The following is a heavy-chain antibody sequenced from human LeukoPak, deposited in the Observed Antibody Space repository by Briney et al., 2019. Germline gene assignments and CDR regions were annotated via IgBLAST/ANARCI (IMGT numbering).Heavy chain of an antibody. CDR3: AREKNQQWVDCLQY. D-gene: IGHD1-26*01. Sequence: ASVKVSCKASGTSFTTNAMHWVRQAPGQRLEWMGWINTDNGNTHYLQKFQGRVTITRDTSASTTYMELGSLTSEDTAVYYCAREKNQQWVDCLQYWGQGTLVTVSS. J-gene: IGHJ4*02. CDR1: GTSFTTNA. V-gene: IGHV1-3*04. CDR2: INTDNGNT.